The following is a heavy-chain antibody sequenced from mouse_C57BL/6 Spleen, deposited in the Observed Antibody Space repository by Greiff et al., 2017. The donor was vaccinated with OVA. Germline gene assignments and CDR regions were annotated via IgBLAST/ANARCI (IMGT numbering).Heavy chain of an antibody. CDR3: TRETIYDGYYVRAY. V-gene: IGHV1-15*01. J-gene: IGHJ3*01. D-gene: IGHD2-3*01. CDR1: GYTFTDYE. CDR2: IDPETGGT. Sequence: VQLQQSGAELVRPGASVTLSCKASGYTFTDYEMHWVKQTPVHGLEWIGAIDPETGGTAYNQKFKGKAILTADKSSSTAYMELRSLTSEDSAVYYCTRETIYDGYYVRAYWGQGTLVTVSA.